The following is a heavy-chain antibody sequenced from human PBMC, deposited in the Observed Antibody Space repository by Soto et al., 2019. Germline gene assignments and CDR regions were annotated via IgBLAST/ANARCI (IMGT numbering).Heavy chain of an antibody. J-gene: IGHJ6*02. CDR2: ISGSVGST. CDR3: AKGDGGVGATDGMDV. Sequence: GGSLRLSCAASGFTFSSYAMSWVRQAPGKGLEWVSAISGSVGSTYYAGSVKGRFTISRDNSKNTLYLQMNSLRAEDSALYYGAKGDGGVGATDGMDVWGQGSTVTVSS. V-gene: IGHV3-23*01. D-gene: IGHD1-26*01. CDR1: GFTFSSYA.